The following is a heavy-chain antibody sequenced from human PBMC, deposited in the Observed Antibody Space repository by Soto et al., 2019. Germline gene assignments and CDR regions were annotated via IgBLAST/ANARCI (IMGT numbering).Heavy chain of an antibody. V-gene: IGHV4-30-4*01. D-gene: IGHD3-10*01. CDR3: ARGTNYYGSATL. CDR2: IYYSGST. Sequence: SETLSLTCTVSGGSISSGDYYWSWIRQPPGKGLEWIGYIYYSGSTYYNPSLKSRVTISVDTSKNQFSLKLSSVTAADTAVYYCARGTNYYGSATLWAQGTTVTSP. J-gene: IGHJ6*02. CDR1: GGSISSGDYY.